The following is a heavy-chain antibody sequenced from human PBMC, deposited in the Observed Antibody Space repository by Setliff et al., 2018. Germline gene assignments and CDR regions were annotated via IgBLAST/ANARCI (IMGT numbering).Heavy chain of an antibody. CDR3: ARHVFGSSSRFYNWFDP. Sequence: TSETLSLTCAVSGYSTSSGYYWGWIRQPPGKGLEWIGSIYHSGSTYYNPSLKSRVTISVDTSKNQFSLKLTSVTAADTAVYYCARHVFGSSSRFYNWFDPWGQGTLVTVSS. J-gene: IGHJ5*02. V-gene: IGHV4-38-2*01. CDR1: GYSTSSGYY. D-gene: IGHD6-6*01. CDR2: IYHSGST.